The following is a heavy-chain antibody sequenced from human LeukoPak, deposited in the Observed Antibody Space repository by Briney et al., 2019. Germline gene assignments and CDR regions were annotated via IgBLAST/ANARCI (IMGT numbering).Heavy chain of an antibody. J-gene: IGHJ4*02. D-gene: IGHD2-2*01. CDR3: ARGTDFDY. Sequence: PGGSLRLSCAASGFTFSSYEMNWVRQAPGKGLEWVSYISSSSSTIYYADSVKGRFTISRDNAKNSLYLQMNSLRAEDTAVYYCARGTDFDYWGQGTLVTVSS. V-gene: IGHV3-48*01. CDR1: GFTFSSYE. CDR2: ISSSSSTI.